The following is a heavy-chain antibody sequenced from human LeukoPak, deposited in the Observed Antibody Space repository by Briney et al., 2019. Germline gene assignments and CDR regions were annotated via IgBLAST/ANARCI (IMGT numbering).Heavy chain of an antibody. Sequence: GGSLRLSCAASGFTFSTYIMNWVRQAPGKGLEWVAVLWSDGNREGYADSVKGRFTVSRDTSKNTQYLQMNSLRAEDTAMYYCATESDSGWYYYAMDVWGQGTTVTVSS. D-gene: IGHD6-19*01. CDR2: LWSDGNRE. CDR1: GFTFSTYI. V-gene: IGHV3-33*08. J-gene: IGHJ6*02. CDR3: ATESDSGWYYYAMDV.